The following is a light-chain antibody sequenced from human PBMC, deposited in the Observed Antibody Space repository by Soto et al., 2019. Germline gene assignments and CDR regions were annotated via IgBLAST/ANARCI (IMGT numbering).Light chain of an antibody. V-gene: IGKV3-15*01. CDR1: QSVSSN. CDR3: QQYKNWPPVT. CDR2: GAS. Sequence: EIVMTQSPATLSVSPWERATLFCRSSQSVSSNLSWYQQKPGQAPRLLIYGASTRATGIPARFSGSGSGTEFTLTISSLQSEDFAVYYCQQYKNWPPVTFGQGTKVDIK. J-gene: IGKJ1*01.